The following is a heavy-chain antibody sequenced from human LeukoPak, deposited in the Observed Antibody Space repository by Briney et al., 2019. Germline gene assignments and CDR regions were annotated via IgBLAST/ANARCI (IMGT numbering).Heavy chain of an antibody. CDR3: ATGAGCGY. J-gene: IGHJ4*02. CDR2: IKQDGSER. Sequence: PGGSLRLSCAASGFTFSSYWMTWVRQAPGKGLEWVANIKQDGSERNYVDSVKGRFTISRDNAKNSLYLQMNTLRDEDTAVYYCATGAGCGYWGQGTLVTLSS. D-gene: IGHD6-19*01. CDR1: GFTFSSYW. V-gene: IGHV3-7*03.